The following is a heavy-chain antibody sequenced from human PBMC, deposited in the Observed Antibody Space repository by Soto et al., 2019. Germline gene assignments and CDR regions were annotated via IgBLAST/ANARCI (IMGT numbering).Heavy chain of an antibody. CDR1: GGSISSSSYY. CDR2: IYYSGST. D-gene: IGHD6-19*01. V-gene: IGHV4-39*01. Sequence: SETLSLTCTVSGGSISSSSYYWGWIRQPPGKGLEWIGSIYYSGSTYYNPSLKSRVTISVDTSKNQFSLKLSSVTAADTAVYYWARGSASSGWYSFDYWGQGTLVTVSS. CDR3: ARGSASSGWYSFDY. J-gene: IGHJ4*02.